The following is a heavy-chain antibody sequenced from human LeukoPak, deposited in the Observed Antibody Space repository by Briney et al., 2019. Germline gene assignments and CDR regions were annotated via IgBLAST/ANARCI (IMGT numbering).Heavy chain of an antibody. V-gene: IGHV3-30*02. J-gene: IGHJ3*02. Sequence: GGSLRLSCAASGFTFSSYGMHWVRQAPGKGLEWVAFIRYDGSNKYYADSVKGRFTISRVNAKNSLYLQMNSLRAEDTAVYYCARRQWLVPTDAFDIWGQGTMVTVSS. CDR2: IRYDGSNK. CDR3: ARRQWLVPTDAFDI. D-gene: IGHD6-19*01. CDR1: GFTFSSYG.